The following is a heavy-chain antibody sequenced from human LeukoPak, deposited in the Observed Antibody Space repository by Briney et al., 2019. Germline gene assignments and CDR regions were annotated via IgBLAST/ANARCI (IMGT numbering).Heavy chain of an antibody. CDR1: GFTFSSYG. Sequence: GGSLRLSCAASGFTFSSYGMHWVRQAPGKGLEWVAFIRYDGSNKYYADSVKGRFTISRDNSKNTLYLQMNSLRAEDTAVYYCASGGLDDYLRQYYWGQGTLVTVSS. CDR2: IRYDGSNK. D-gene: IGHD3/OR15-3a*01. CDR3: ASGGLDDYLRQYY. J-gene: IGHJ4*02. V-gene: IGHV3-30*02.